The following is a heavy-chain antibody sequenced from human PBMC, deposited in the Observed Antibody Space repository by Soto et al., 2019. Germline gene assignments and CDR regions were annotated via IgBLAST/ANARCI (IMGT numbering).Heavy chain of an antibody. D-gene: IGHD2-2*01. J-gene: IGHJ6*02. CDR2: ISSSGSTI. Sequence: PGGSLRLSCAASGFTFSDYYMSWIRQAPGKGLEWVSYISSSGSTIYYADSVKGRFTISRDNAKNSLYLQMNSLRAEDTAVYYCARDQDVVVSSYYGMDVWGQGTTVTVSS. CDR1: GFTFSDYY. V-gene: IGHV3-11*01. CDR3: ARDQDVVVSSYYGMDV.